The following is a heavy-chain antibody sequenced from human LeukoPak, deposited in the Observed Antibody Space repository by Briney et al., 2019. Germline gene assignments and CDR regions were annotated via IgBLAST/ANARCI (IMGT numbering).Heavy chain of an antibody. CDR2: INHSGST. CDR1: GGSFSGYY. D-gene: IGHD3-16*02. Sequence: SETLSLTCAVYGGSFSGYYWSWIRQPPGKGLEWIGEINHSGSTNYNPSLRSRVTISVDTSKNQFSLKLSSVTAADTAVYYCARHRHDFDYWGQGTLVTVSS. V-gene: IGHV4-34*01. CDR3: ARHRHDFDY. J-gene: IGHJ4*02.